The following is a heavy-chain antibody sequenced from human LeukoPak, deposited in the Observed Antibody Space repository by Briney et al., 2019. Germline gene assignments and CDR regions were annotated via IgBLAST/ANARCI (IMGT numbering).Heavy chain of an antibody. Sequence: SETLSLTCTVSGYSISSGYYWGWIRQPPGKGVEGVGSRHQSGATYYNPSLKGRVTISQETSKNQLSLKLSSVTAADTAIYYCAKLGDGEQWLVPNVGYYYYYMDVWGKGTTVTISS. J-gene: IGHJ6*03. CDR2: RHQSGAT. V-gene: IGHV4-38-2*02. CDR1: GYSISSGYY. D-gene: IGHD6-19*01. CDR3: AKLGDGEQWLVPNVGYYYYYMDV.